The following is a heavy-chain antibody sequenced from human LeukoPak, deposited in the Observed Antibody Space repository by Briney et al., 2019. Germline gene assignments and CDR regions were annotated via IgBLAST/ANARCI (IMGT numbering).Heavy chain of an antibody. CDR3: AAGRSLAY. CDR2: MSYDGTNE. CDR1: GFNFRSYG. Sequence: GGSLRLSCAASGFNFRSYGMHWVRQAPGKGLEWVAVMSYDGTNENYEDSVKGRFTISRDNAKNSVYLQMNSLRAEDTAVYYCAAGRSLAYWGQGTLVTVSS. V-gene: IGHV3-30*03. J-gene: IGHJ4*02.